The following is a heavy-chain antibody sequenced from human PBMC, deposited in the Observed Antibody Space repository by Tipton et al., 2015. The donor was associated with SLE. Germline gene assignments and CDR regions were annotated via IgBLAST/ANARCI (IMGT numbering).Heavy chain of an antibody. CDR3: ARIIAAASYYFDY. J-gene: IGHJ4*02. V-gene: IGHV4-38-2*01. CDR2: IYHSGST. CDR1: GYSIISGYY. D-gene: IGHD6-13*01. Sequence: TLSLTCAVSGYSIISGYYWGWIRQPPGKGLEWIGSIYHSGSTYYNPSLKSRVTISVDTSKNQFSLKLSSVTAADTAVYYCARIIAAASYYFDYWGQGTLVTVSS.